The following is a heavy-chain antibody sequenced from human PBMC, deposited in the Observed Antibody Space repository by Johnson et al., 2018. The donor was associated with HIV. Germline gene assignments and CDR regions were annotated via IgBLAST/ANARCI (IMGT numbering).Heavy chain of an antibody. CDR3: AKLESVRPDYDAFDI. D-gene: IGHD4-11*01. V-gene: IGHV3-30*07. CDR1: EFTLSSYA. CDR2: ISYDGNKK. Sequence: QVQLVESGGGVVQPGRSLRLSCAASEFTLSSYAMHWVRQAPGKGLNWVAVISYDGNKKYFRDNSKSTLYLQMNSLRADDTALYFCAKLESVRPDYDAFDIWGQGTMVTVSS. J-gene: IGHJ3*02.